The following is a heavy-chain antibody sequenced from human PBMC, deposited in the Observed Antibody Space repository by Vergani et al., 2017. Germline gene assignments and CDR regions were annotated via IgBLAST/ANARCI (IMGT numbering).Heavy chain of an antibody. J-gene: IGHJ4*02. CDR3: ARHKINWNAFGY. CDR1: GYSISSGYY. CDR2: IYHSGST. V-gene: IGHV4-38-2*01. D-gene: IGHD1-1*01. Sequence: QVQLQESGPGLVKPSETLSLTCAVSGYSISSGYYWGWIRQPPGKGLEWIGSIYHSGSTYYNPSLKGRVTISVDTSKSQFSLKLSSVTAADTAVYYCARHKINWNAFGYWGQGTLVTVSS.